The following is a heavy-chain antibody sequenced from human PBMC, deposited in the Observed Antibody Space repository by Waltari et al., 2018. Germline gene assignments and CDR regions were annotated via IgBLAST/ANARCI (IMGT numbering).Heavy chain of an antibody. V-gene: IGHV3-53*01. CDR3: ARDVAGYYYFDL. J-gene: IGHJ2*01. CDR1: GVIVSNYY. Sequence: EVQLVESGGGLIQPGGSLRLSCAASGVIVSNYYMSWVRQAPGKGLEWVSVINSGGDTHYADSVKGRFTISRDNSKNTIYLQLNTLRAEDTALYYCARDVAGYYYFDLWGRGTLVTV. CDR2: INSGGDT.